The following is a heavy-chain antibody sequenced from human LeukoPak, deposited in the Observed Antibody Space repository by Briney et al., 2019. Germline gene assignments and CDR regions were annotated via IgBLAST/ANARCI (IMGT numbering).Heavy chain of an antibody. D-gene: IGHD3-22*01. Sequence: GGSLRLSCAASGFTVSSNYMSWVRQAPGKGLEWVSVIYSGGSTYYADSVKGRFTISRDNSKNTLYHQMNSLRAEDTAVYYCAKDPGRYYDSSGYPIWGQGTLVTVSS. V-gene: IGHV3-53*01. CDR3: AKDPGRYYDSSGYPI. CDR2: IYSGGST. CDR1: GFTVSSNY. J-gene: IGHJ4*02.